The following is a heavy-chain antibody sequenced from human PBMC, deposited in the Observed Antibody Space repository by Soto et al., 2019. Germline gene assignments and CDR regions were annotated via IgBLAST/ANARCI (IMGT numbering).Heavy chain of an antibody. CDR2: IIPILGIA. Sequence: QVQLVQSGAEVKKPGSSVKVSCKASGGTFSSYTISWVRQAPGQGLEWMGRIIPILGIANYAQKFQGRVKITADKSKSTAYKELSRLRSEDTAVYYCARGRAVADPFDYWGQGTLVTVSS. CDR3: ARGRAVADPFDY. D-gene: IGHD6-19*01. J-gene: IGHJ4*02. CDR1: GGTFSSYT. V-gene: IGHV1-69*02.